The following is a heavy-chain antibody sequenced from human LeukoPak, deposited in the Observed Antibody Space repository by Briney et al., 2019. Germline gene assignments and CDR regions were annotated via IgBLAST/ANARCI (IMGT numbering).Heavy chain of an antibody. Sequence: PSGTLSLTCAVSGGSISSSNWWIWVRQPPGKGLEWIGEIYHSGSTNYNPSLKSRVTISVDMSKNQFSLRLSSVTAADTAVYYCARHVGSNSSWYRSFDYWGQGTLVTVSS. V-gene: IGHV4-4*02. CDR2: IYHSGST. D-gene: IGHD6-13*01. CDR1: GGSISSSNW. CDR3: ARHVGSNSSWYRSFDY. J-gene: IGHJ4*02.